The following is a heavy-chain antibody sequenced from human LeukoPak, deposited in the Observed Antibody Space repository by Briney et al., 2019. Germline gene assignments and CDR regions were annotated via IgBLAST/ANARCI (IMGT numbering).Heavy chain of an antibody. D-gene: IGHD3-10*01. CDR3: ATDRGTQLWSAFDH. J-gene: IGHJ4*01. V-gene: IGHV1-24*01. CDR2: FDPEEGET. Sequence: ASVKVSCKVSGYTHTDLSIHWVRQAPGKGLEWMGGFDPEEGETIYAQNFQGRVSMTEDKSTETAYMELSSLTSEDTAVYYCATDRGTQLWSAFDHWGQGTVVTVSS. CDR1: GYTHTDLS.